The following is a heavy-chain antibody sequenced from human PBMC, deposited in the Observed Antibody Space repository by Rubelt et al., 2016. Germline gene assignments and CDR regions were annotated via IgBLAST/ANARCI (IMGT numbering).Heavy chain of an antibody. J-gene: IGHJ3*02. D-gene: IGHD3-22*01. CDR3: ARDSADYDSSGYYSDAFDI. V-gene: IGHV4-34*01. CDR1: GGSFSGYY. Sequence: QVQLQQWGAGLLKPSETLSLTCAVYGGSFSGYYWSWIRQPPGTGLEWIGSIYYSGSTYYNPSLKSRVIISVDTSKNQFSLKLSSVTAADTAVYYCARDSADYDSSGYYSDAFDIWGQGTMVTVSS. CDR2: IYYSGST.